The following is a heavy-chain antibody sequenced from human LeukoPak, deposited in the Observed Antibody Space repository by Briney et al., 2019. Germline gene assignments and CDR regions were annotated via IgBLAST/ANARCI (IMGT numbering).Heavy chain of an antibody. CDR2: INAGNGNT. CDR1: GYTFTSYA. D-gene: IGHD2-8*01. J-gene: IGHJ6*02. CDR3: ARVDIVLMVYGYGMDV. Sequence: GASVKVSCKASGYTFTSYAMHWVRQAPGQRLEWMGWINAGNGNTKYSQKLQGRVTMTTDTSTSTAYMELRSLRSDDTAVYYCARVDIVLMVYGYGMDVWGQGTTVTVSS. V-gene: IGHV1-3*01.